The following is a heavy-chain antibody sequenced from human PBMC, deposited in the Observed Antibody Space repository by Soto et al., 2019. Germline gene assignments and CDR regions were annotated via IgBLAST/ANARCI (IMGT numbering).Heavy chain of an antibody. CDR1: GYTFTSYG. CDR3: ASSTIFGVVII. Sequence: GXSGKGCCTASGYTFTSYGISWVRQAPGQGLEWMGWISAYNGNTNYAQKLQGRVTMTTDTSTSTAYMELRSLRSDDTAVYYCASSTIFGVVIIWGQGTLVTVSS. V-gene: IGHV1-18*04. J-gene: IGHJ1*01. CDR2: ISAYNGNT. D-gene: IGHD3-3*01.